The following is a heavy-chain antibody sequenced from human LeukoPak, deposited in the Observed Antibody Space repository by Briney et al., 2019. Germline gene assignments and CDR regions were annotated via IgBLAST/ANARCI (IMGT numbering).Heavy chain of an antibody. D-gene: IGHD3-22*01. CDR2: INPNSGGT. CDR3: ARAAYESSGHDY. CDR1: GYTFTDYY. J-gene: IGHJ4*02. Sequence: ASVTVSCRASGYTFTDYYLHWVRQAPGQGLEWVGRINPNSGGTNYEQKFQGRVTMTRDTSISTAYMELSRLRSDDTAVYYCARAAYESSGHDYWGQGTLVTVSS. V-gene: IGHV1-2*06.